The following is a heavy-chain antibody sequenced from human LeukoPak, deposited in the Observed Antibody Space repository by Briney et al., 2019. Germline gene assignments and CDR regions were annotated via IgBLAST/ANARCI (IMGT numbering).Heavy chain of an antibody. CDR1: GFTLSTYG. J-gene: IGHJ5*02. CDR3: ARDQVPAHGWFDP. CDR2: IWFDGSNE. Sequence: PGRSLRLSCAASGFTLSTYGMHWVRQAPGKGLEWVAFIWFDGSNEYYADSVKGRFIVSRDNSKNRLYLQMNNLSAEDTAVYYCARDQVPAHGWFDPWGQGTLVTVSS. V-gene: IGHV3-33*01.